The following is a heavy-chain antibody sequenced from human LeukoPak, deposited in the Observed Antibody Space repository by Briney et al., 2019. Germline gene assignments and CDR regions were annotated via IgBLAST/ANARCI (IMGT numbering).Heavy chain of an antibody. D-gene: IGHD1-26*01. CDR3: ARHGGSNHIQRTFDI. V-gene: IGHV4-38-2*01. CDR2: MYHSGST. J-gene: IGHJ3*02. CDR1: GYSISSGYY. Sequence: PSETLSLTCYVSGYSISSGYYWGWIRQPPGKGLEFIGSMYHSGSTYYNPSLKSRVTISVDTSKNQFSLKLSSVTAADTAVYYCARHGGSNHIQRTFDIWGQGTMVTVSS.